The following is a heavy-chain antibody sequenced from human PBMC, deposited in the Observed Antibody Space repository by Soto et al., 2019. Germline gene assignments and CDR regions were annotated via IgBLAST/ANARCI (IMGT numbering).Heavy chain of an antibody. J-gene: IGHJ4*02. CDR3: ARVRSGWGIDY. Sequence: QLQLQESGSGLVKPSQTLSLTCAVSGGSISSGGYSWSWIRQPPGKGLEYIGYIYHSGSTYYNPSLKSRVTISVDRAKNQFSLKLSSVTAADTAVYYCARVRSGWGIDYWGQGTLVTVSS. CDR1: GGSISSGGYS. CDR2: IYHSGST. V-gene: IGHV4-30-2*01. D-gene: IGHD6-19*01.